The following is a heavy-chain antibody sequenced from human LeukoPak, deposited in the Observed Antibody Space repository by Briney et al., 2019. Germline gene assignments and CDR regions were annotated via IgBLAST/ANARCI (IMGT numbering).Heavy chain of an antibody. Sequence: ASVKVSFKASGGTFSSYAISWVRQPPGQGLEWMGRIIPILGIANYAQKFQGRVTITADKSTSTAYMELSSLRSEDTAVYYCARDRDIVATISSFDYWGQGTLVTVSS. CDR3: ARDRDIVATISSFDY. V-gene: IGHV1-69*04. D-gene: IGHD5-12*01. CDR1: GGTFSSYA. J-gene: IGHJ4*02. CDR2: IIPILGIA.